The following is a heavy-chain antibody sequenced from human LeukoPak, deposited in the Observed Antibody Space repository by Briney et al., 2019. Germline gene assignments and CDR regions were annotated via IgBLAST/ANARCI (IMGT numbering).Heavy chain of an antibody. Sequence: GGSLRLSCAASGCMFGGYWMSWVRQAPGKGLEWVANIKQDGSEKYYVDSVKGRFTISRDNAKNLLDLQMNSLRAEDTAVYYCAREEDGFGGYSAYTVHWGQGTLVTVSS. CDR1: GCMFGGYW. CDR2: IKQDGSEK. CDR3: AREEDGFGGYSAYTVH. J-gene: IGHJ4*02. V-gene: IGHV3-7*01. D-gene: IGHD5-12*01.